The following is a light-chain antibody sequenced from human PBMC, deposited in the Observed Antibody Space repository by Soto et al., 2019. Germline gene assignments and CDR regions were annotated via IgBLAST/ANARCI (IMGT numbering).Light chain of an antibody. CDR3: QQYNNWPRT. J-gene: IGKJ1*01. V-gene: IGKV3-15*01. CDR2: GAS. Sequence: ESVMTQSPATLSVSPGERATLSCRASQRVRSNLAWYQQRPGQAPRLLIYGASTRATNIPDRFSGSGSGTDFTLTITSLQSEDFAVYYCQQYNNWPRTFGQGTKVEIK. CDR1: QRVRSN.